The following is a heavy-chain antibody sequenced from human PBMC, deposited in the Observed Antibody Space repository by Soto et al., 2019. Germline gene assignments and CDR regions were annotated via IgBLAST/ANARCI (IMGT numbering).Heavy chain of an antibody. D-gene: IGHD6-13*01. Sequence: PSETLSLTGSVSGGSISSYFWSWIRQPAGKGLEWIGRIYTTGSNDYSPSLKSRVSMSVDTSKNQFSLKLRSVTAADTAVYFCAREGIAAAGVHDYWGQGTLVTVSS. CDR1: GGSISSYF. CDR2: IYTTGSN. V-gene: IGHV4-4*07. J-gene: IGHJ4*02. CDR3: AREGIAAAGVHDY.